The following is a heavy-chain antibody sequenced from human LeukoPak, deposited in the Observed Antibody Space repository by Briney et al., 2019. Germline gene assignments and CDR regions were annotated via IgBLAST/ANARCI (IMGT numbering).Heavy chain of an antibody. CDR3: ARVVVRWLLPGHYFDY. J-gene: IGHJ4*02. Sequence: PSETLSLTCAVYGGSFSGYYRSWIRQPPGKGLEWIGEINHSGSTNYNPSLKSRVTISVDTSKNQFSLKLSSVTAADTAVYYCARVVVRWLLPGHYFDYWGQGTLVTVSS. CDR2: INHSGST. V-gene: IGHV4-34*01. D-gene: IGHD3-22*01. CDR1: GGSFSGYY.